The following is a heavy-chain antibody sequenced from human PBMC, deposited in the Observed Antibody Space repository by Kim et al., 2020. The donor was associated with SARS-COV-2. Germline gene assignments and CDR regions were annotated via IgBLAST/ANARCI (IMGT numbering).Heavy chain of an antibody. CDR1: GYTFTSYG. CDR2: ISAYNGNT. D-gene: IGHD1-26*01. CDR3: ASGPFLIVGATTVPPPFPQH. V-gene: IGHV1-18*04. J-gene: IGHJ1*01. Sequence: ASVKVSCKASGYTFTSYGISWVRQAPGQGLEWMGWISAYNGNTNYAQKLQGRVTMTTDTSTSTAYMELRSLRSDDTAVYYCASGPFLIVGATTVPPPFPQHWGQGTLVTVSS.